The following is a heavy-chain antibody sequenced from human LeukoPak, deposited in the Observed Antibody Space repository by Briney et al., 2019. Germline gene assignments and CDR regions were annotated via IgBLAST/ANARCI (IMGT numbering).Heavy chain of an antibody. D-gene: IGHD5-12*01. V-gene: IGHV4-59*01. CDR1: GGSISSYY. J-gene: IGHJ4*02. Sequence: SETLSLTCTVSGGSISSYYWSWIRQPPGKGLEWIGYIYYSGSTNYNPSLKSRVTISVDTSKNQFSLKLSSVTAADTAVYYCARVGYSGSYWGQGTLVTVSS. CDR3: ARVGYSGSY. CDR2: IYYSGST.